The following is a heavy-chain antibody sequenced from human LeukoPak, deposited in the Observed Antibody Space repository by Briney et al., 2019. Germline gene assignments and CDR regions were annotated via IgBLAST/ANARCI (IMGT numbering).Heavy chain of an antibody. J-gene: IGHJ4*02. CDR2: ISSVSTYI. Sequence: GGSLRLSCAASGFPFSSYSINWVRQAPGKGLEWVSSISSVSTYIYYADSVRGRFTISRDNAKNSLYLQMNTLRAEDTAVYYCAKGSAYCSGGSCWGATQYYFDYWGQGTLVTVSS. V-gene: IGHV3-21*04. CDR1: GFPFSSYS. D-gene: IGHD2-15*01. CDR3: AKGSAYCSGGSCWGATQYYFDY.